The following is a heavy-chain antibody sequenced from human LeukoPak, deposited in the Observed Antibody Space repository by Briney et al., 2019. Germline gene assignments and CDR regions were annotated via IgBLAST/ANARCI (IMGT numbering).Heavy chain of an antibody. CDR3: AKAPRGTVPYYYYMDV. CDR2: ISGSGGST. D-gene: IGHD3-10*01. J-gene: IGHJ6*03. V-gene: IGHV3-23*01. Sequence: GGSLRLSCAASGFTFSSYGMSWVRQAPGKGLEWVSAISGSGGSTYYADSVKGRFTISRDNSKNTLYLQMNSLRAEDTAVYYCAKAPRGTVPYYYYMDVWGKGTTVTISS. CDR1: GFTFSSYG.